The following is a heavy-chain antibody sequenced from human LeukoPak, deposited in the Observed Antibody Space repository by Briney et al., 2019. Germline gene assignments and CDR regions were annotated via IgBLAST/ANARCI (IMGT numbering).Heavy chain of an antibody. CDR3: AREWKQLVEGGNYFDY. D-gene: IGHD6-6*01. CDR1: GDSVSSNSAA. CDR2: TYYRSKWYN. Sequence: SQTLSLTCAISGDSVSSNSAAWNWIRQSPSRGLEWLGRTYYRSKWYNDYAVSVKSRITINPDTSKNQFSLQLSSVTAADTAVYYCAREWKQLVEGGNYFDYWGQGTLVTVSS. V-gene: IGHV6-1*01. J-gene: IGHJ4*02.